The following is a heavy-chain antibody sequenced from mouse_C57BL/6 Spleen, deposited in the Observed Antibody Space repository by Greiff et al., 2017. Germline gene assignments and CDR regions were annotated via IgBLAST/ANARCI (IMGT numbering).Heavy chain of an antibody. Sequence: VKLMESGAELVKPGASVKLSCKASGYTFTEYTIHWVKQRSGQGLEWIGWFYPGSGSIKYNEKFKDKATVTADKSSSTVYMELSRVTSEDSAVYFWARHEDPPDGAMDYWGQGTSVTVSS. CDR1: GYTFTEYT. CDR3: ARHEDPPDGAMDY. V-gene: IGHV1-62-2*01. CDR2: FYPGSGSI. J-gene: IGHJ4*01.